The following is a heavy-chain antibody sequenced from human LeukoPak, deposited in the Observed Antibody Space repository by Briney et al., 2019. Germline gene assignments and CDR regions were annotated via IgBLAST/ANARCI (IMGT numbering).Heavy chain of an antibody. Sequence: PSVTLSLTCSAYGGCFSGEYWSWIRQPPGKGLEWIGEINHSGSTNYNPSLKSRVTISVDTSKNQFSLKLSSVTAADTAVYYCARSPGWELLRYFDYWGQGTLVTVSS. CDR1: GGCFSGEY. CDR2: INHSGST. CDR3: ARSPGWELLRYFDY. V-gene: IGHV4-34*01. J-gene: IGHJ4*02. D-gene: IGHD1-26*01.